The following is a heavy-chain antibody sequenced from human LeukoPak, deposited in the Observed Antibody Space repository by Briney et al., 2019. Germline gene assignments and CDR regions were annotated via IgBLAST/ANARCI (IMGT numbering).Heavy chain of an antibody. CDR2: IYTSGST. CDR1: GGSISSGGYS. D-gene: IGHD6-19*01. V-gene: IGHV4-61*02. Sequence: SETLSLTCAVSGGSISSGGYSWSWIRQPAGKGLEWIGRIYTSGSTNYNPSLKSRVTMSVDTSKNQFSLKLSSVTAADTAVYYCARDNYSGSGWYDWGQGTLVTVSS. CDR3: ARDNYSGSGWYD. J-gene: IGHJ4*02.